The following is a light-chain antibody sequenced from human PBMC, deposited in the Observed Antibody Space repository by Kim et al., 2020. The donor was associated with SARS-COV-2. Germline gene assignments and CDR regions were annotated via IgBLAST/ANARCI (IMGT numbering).Light chain of an antibody. Sequence: ASVGDRFTVTCRANQGIVNALAWYQQKPGKAPKVLIYKASTLESGVPSRFSGSRYGTEFTLTISSLQPDDSATYYCQQYDIYSKTFGQGTKVDIK. CDR3: QQYDIYSKT. V-gene: IGKV1-5*03. CDR1: QGIVNA. J-gene: IGKJ1*01. CDR2: KAS.